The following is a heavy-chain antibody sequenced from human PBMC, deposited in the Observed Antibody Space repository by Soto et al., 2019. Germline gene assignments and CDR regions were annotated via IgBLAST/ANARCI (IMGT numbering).Heavy chain of an antibody. Sequence: PSETLSLTCTVSGGSISSYYWSWIRQPPGKVLEWIGYIYYSGSTNYNPSLKSRVTISVDTSKNQFSLKLSSVTAADTAVYYCARSNFGDSGYFYYYGMDVWGQGTTVTVSS. D-gene: IGHD3-10*01. CDR3: ARSNFGDSGYFYYYGMDV. J-gene: IGHJ6*02. V-gene: IGHV4-59*01. CDR1: GGSISSYY. CDR2: IYYSGST.